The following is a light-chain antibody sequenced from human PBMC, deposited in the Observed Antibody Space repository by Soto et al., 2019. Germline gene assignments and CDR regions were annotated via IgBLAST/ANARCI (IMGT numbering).Light chain of an antibody. J-gene: IGKJ4*01. V-gene: IGKV1-39*01. Sequence: DIEMTQSPSSLSGSVGDRVTITCRASQSINNFLNWYQQTPGKAPKILIYAASNLQSGVPSRFSGSGFGTDFTLTISSLQPEDFATYYCQQSLSIPLTFGGGTKVEIVGGGTKVEIK. CDR1: QSINNF. CDR2: AAS. CDR3: QQSLSIPLTFGGGTKVEI.